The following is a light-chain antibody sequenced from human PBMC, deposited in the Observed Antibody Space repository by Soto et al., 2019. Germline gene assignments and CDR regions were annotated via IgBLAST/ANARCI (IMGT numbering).Light chain of an antibody. Sequence: DVVMTQSPLSLPVTLGQPASISCRSSQSLVHSDGNTYLNWFHQRPGQSPRRLIYKVSNRDSGVPDRFGGSGSGTDFTLKISRVEAEDVGVYYCMQGTHWPKTFGQGTKVEIK. CDR1: QSLVHSDGNTY. V-gene: IGKV2-30*02. J-gene: IGKJ1*01. CDR3: MQGTHWPKT. CDR2: KVS.